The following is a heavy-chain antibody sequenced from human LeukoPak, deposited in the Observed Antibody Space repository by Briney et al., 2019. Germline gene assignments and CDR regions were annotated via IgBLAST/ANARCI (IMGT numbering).Heavy chain of an antibody. D-gene: IGHD3-22*01. CDR3: VTVRNYYDSSGYHTGNAFDI. V-gene: IGHV1-69*04. Sequence: SVKVSCKASGGTFSSYAISWVRQAPGQGLEWMGRIIPILGIANYAQKFQGRVTITADKSTSTAYMELSSLRSEDTAVYYCVTVRNYYDSSGYHTGNAFDIWGQGTMVTVSS. J-gene: IGHJ3*02. CDR2: IIPILGIA. CDR1: GGTFSSYA.